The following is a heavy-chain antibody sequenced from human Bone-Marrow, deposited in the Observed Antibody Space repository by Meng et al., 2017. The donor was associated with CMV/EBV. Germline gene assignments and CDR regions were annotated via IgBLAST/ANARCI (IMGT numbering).Heavy chain of an antibody. V-gene: IGHV1-46*01. D-gene: IGHD1-7*01. CDR3: ARTGTTSPTDY. J-gene: IGHJ4*02. Sequence: ASVKVSCKASGYTFTSYYMHWVRQAPGQGLEWMGIINPSGGRTSYAQKFQGRVTMTRDTSTSTVYMELSRLRSEDTAVYYCARTGTTSPTDYWGQGTLVTVPS. CDR2: INPSGGRT. CDR1: GYTFTSYY.